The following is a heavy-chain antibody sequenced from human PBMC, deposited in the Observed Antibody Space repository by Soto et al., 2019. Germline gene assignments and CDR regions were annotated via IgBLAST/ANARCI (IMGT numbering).Heavy chain of an antibody. CDR2: IIPIFGTA. Sequence: SVKVSCKASGGTFSSYAISWVRQAPGQGLEWMGGIIPIFGTANYAQKFQGRVTITADKSTSTAYMELSSLRSEDTAVYYCARFSTVVSTYRGYYYGMDVWGQGTTVTVSS. CDR3: ARFSTVVSTYRGYYYGMDV. D-gene: IGHD4-17*01. CDR1: GGTFSSYA. V-gene: IGHV1-69*06. J-gene: IGHJ6*02.